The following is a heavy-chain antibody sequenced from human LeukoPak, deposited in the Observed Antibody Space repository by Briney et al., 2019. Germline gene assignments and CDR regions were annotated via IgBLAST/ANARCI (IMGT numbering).Heavy chain of an antibody. Sequence: ASVKVSCKVSGYTLTELSMHWVRQAPGQGLEWMGWMNPNSSNTGYAQKFQGRVTMTRNTSISTAYMELSSLRDEDAAVYYCARKGGRYYYYMDVWGKGTTVTVSS. CDR1: GYTLTELS. J-gene: IGHJ6*03. V-gene: IGHV1-8*01. D-gene: IGHD3-16*01. CDR3: ARKGGRYYYYMDV. CDR2: MNPNSSNT.